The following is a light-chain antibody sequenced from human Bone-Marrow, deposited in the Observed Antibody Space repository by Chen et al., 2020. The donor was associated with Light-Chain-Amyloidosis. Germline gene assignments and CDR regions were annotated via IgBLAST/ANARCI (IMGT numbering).Light chain of an antibody. CDR1: NIGSTS. J-gene: IGLJ3*02. CDR3: QVWDRSSDRPV. V-gene: IGLV3-21*02. CDR2: DDS. Sequence: SYLLPQPSSVSVAPGPKATIACGGNNIGSTSVHWYQQTPGQAPLLVGYDDSDRPSGIPERLSGSNSGNTATLTISRVEAGDEADYYCQVWDRSSDRPVFGGGTKLTVL.